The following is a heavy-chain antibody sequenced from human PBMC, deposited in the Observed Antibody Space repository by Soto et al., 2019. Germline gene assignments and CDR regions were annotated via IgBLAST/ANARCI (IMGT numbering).Heavy chain of an antibody. Sequence: EVQLAESGGGLVNPGGSLRLSCVASGFPFSYSWMSWVRQAPGKGLEWVARIKSETDGGTTDYAAPVDGRFTISRDDSKNTLNLQMNSLKTEDTAVYYCVTYDFIWGSYRVRWAYWGQGTLVTVSS. D-gene: IGHD3-16*02. J-gene: IGHJ4*02. CDR2: IKSETDGGTT. V-gene: IGHV3-15*01. CDR3: VTYDFIWGSYRVRWAY. CDR1: GFPFSYSW.